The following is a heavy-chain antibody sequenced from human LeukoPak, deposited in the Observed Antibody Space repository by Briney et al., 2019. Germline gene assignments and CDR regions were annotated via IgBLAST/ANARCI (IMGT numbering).Heavy chain of an antibody. Sequence: GGSLRLSCAASGFTFSNYAMIWVRQAPGKGLEWVSSISGSGGSTYYADSVKGRFTISRDNSKNTLYLQMNSLRPEDTAVYFCARQKITVTVSLDSWGQGTLVTVSS. CDR3: ARQKITVTVSLDS. V-gene: IGHV3-23*01. CDR2: ISGSGGST. J-gene: IGHJ5*01. D-gene: IGHD4-17*01. CDR1: GFTFSNYA.